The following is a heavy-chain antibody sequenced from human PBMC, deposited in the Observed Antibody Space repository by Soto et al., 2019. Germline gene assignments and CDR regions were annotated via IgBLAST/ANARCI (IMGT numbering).Heavy chain of an antibody. D-gene: IGHD1-7*01. J-gene: IGHJ4*02. V-gene: IGHV1-24*01. CDR2: FDPEDGET. CDR3: ATVPRQERSNWNYIKSRHFDY. Sequence: QVQLVQSGAEVKKPGASVKVSCKVSGYTLTELSMHWARQAPGKGLEWMGGFDPEDGETIYAQKFQGRVTMTEDTSTDTAYMELSSLRSEDTAVYYCATVPRQERSNWNYIKSRHFDYWGQGTLVTVSS. CDR1: GYTLTELS.